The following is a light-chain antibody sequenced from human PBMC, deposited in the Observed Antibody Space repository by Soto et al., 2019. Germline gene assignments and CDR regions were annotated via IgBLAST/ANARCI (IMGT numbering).Light chain of an antibody. CDR1: QSISSW. J-gene: IGKJ1*01. V-gene: IGKV1-5*01. CDR3: QQYNSYS. CDR2: HAS. Sequence: DIQITQSPSTLSASVGDRVTITCRASQSISSWLAWYQQKPGTAPKLLIYHASTLESGVPSRFSGSGSGTEFTLTISSLQPDDFATYYCQQYNSYSFGQGTKVDIK.